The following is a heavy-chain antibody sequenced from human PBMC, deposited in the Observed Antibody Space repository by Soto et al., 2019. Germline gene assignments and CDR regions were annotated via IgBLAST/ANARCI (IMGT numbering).Heavy chain of an antibody. Sequence: PSETLSLTCAVYGGSFSGYYWSWIRQPPGKGLEWIGEINHSGSTNYNPSLKSRVTISVDTSKNQFSLKLSSVTAADTAVYYCARAPRRVLRYFDHWGQGTLVTVSS. D-gene: IGHD3-9*01. CDR2: INHSGST. J-gene: IGHJ4*02. V-gene: IGHV4-34*01. CDR3: ARAPRRVLRYFDH. CDR1: GGSFSGYY.